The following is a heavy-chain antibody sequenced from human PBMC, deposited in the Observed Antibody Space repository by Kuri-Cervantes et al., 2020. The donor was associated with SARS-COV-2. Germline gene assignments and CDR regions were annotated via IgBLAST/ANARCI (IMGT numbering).Heavy chain of an antibody. CDR2: IGGCGGSK. CDR1: GFTFSSYA. CDR3: AKGYSPDY. D-gene: IGHD1-14*01. J-gene: IGHJ4*02. V-gene: IGHV3-23*01. Sequence: GESLKISCAASGFTFSSYAMSWVRQAPGKGLEWVSAIGGCGGSKYYADSVKGRFTISRDNSKNTLYLQMNSLRAEDTAVYYCAKGYSPDYWGQGTLVTVSS.